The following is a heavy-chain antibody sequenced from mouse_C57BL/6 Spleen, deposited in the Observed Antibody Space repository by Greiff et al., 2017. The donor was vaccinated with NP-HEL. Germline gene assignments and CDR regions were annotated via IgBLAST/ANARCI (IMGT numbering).Heavy chain of an antibody. D-gene: IGHD2-1*01. CDR1: GFTFSDYG. CDR3: LLEAMDY. V-gene: IGHV5-17*01. J-gene: IGHJ4*01. CDR2: ISSGSSTI. Sequence: DVMLVESGGGLVKPGGSLKLSCAASGFTFSDYGMHWVRQAPEKGLEWVAYISSGSSTIYYADTVKGRFTISRDNAKNTLFLQMTSLRSEDTAMYYCLLEAMDYWGQGTSVTVSS.